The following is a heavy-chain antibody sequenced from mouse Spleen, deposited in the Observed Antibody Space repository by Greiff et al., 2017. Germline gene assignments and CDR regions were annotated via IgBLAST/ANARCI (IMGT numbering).Heavy chain of an antibody. CDR1: GFTFSSYA. V-gene: IGHV5-9-3*01. CDR3: ARHSDY. Sequence: EVKVEESGGGLVKPGGSLKLSCAASGFTFSSYAMSWVRQTPEKRLEWVATISSGGSYTYYPDSVKGRFTISRDNAKNTLYLQMSSLRSEDTAMYYCARHSDYWGQGTTLTVSS. CDR2: ISSGGSYT. J-gene: IGHJ2*01.